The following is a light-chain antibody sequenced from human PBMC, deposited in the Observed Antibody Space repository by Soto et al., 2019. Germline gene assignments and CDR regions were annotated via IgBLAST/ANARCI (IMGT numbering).Light chain of an antibody. J-gene: IGLJ2*01. V-gene: IGLV1-40*01. Sequence: QAVVTQPPSVFGAPGQRVTISCTGSRSNIGASYDVHWYQHLPGTAPKLLIFGNNKRPTGVPARFSGSRSGTSASLAITGLQADDEADYYCQSYDRGLSGGLFGGGTKVTVL. CDR1: RSNIGASYD. CDR3: QSYDRGLSGGL. CDR2: GNN.